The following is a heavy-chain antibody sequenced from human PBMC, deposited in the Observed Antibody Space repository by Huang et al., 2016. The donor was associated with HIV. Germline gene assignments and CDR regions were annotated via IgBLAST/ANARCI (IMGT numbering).Heavy chain of an antibody. J-gene: IGHJ4*02. D-gene: IGHD3-3*01. CDR3: ARDHHDFWRGYRRMYFFDH. CDR1: GGSISTHY. CDR2: IDYSGIT. V-gene: IGHV4-59*11. Sequence: QVQLQESGPGLVKPSETLSLTCTVSGGSISTHYWSWIRQPPGKGLEWMGRIDYSGITKFSHSLKSRVTILLDTSKNQFSLRVNSVTAADTAMYYCARDHHDFWRGYRRMYFFDHWGQGTLVTVSS.